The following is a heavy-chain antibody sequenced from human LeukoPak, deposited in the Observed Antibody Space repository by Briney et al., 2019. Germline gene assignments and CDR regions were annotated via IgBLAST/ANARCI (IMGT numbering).Heavy chain of an antibody. CDR2: ISYDGSNK. CDR1: GFTFSSYG. Sequence: GRSLRLSCAASGFTFSSYGMHWVRQAPGKGLEWVAVISYDGSNKYYADSVKGRFTISRDNSKNTLYLQMNSLRAEDTAVYYCAKDRELWFGELSLPYFQHWGQGTLVTVSS. V-gene: IGHV3-30*18. D-gene: IGHD3-10*01. J-gene: IGHJ1*01. CDR3: AKDRELWFGELSLPYFQH.